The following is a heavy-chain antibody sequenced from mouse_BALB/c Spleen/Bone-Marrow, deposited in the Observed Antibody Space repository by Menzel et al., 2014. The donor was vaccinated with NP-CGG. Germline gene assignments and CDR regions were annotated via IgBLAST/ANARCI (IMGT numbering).Heavy chain of an antibody. CDR3: ARENYCSSPAY. CDR2: IDPYNGGT. V-gene: IGHV1S135*01. D-gene: IGHD1-1*01. Sequence: VHVKQPGPELVKPGASVKVSCKASGYALTSYKMYWVKQSHGKSLEGIGYIDPYNGGTSYNQKFKGKATLTVDKSSSTAYTHLNRLTSEDAAVYYCARENYCSSPAYWGQGTLVTVSA. J-gene: IGHJ3*01. CDR1: GYALTSYK.